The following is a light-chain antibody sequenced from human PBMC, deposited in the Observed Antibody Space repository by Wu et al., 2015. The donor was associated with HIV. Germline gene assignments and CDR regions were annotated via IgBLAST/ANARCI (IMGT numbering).Light chain of an antibody. CDR1: QSINTW. CDR3: RRYNSYGTYT. V-gene: IGKV1-5*03. CDR2: KAS. J-gene: IGKJ2*01. Sequence: DIQMTQSPSTLSASVGDTVTITCRASQSINTWLAWFQQKPGKAPKLLIYKASTLETGVPSRFSGSGSGTEFTLTISSLQPDDFATYFCRRYNSYGTYTFRPGDQGWRSN.